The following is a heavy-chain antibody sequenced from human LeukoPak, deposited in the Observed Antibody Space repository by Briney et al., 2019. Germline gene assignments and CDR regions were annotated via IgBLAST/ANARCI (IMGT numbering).Heavy chain of an antibody. V-gene: IGHV4-30-4*08. D-gene: IGHD3-22*01. J-gene: IGHJ3*02. CDR2: IYYSGST. CDR1: GGSISSGDYY. CDR3: ARGDYDSSGYYGDAFDI. Sequence: TLSLTCTVSGGSISSGDYYWSWIRQPPGRGLESIGYIYYSGSTYYNPSLKSRVTISVDTSKNQFSLKLSSVTAADTAVYYRARGDYDSSGYYGDAFDIWGQGTMVTVSS.